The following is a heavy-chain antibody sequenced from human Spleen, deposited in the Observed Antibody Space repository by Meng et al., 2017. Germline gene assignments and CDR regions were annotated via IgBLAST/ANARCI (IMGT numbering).Heavy chain of an antibody. CDR1: GGSIGGSNW. Sequence: QVELRGWCPGLVEPSGTLSITWAVSGGSIGGSNWWSWLRQPPGKGLEWIGEMYHTGSPNYNPSLKSRVTFSVDKSKNEFSLKLSSVTAADTAVYYCARVGGGSSSFFWFDPWGQGTLVTVSS. V-gene: IGHV4-4*02. CDR2: MYHTGSP. CDR3: ARVGGGSSSFFWFDP. J-gene: IGHJ5*02. D-gene: IGHD6-6*01.